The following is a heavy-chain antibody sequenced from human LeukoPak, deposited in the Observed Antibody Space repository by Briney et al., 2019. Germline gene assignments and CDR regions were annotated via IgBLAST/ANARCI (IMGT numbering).Heavy chain of an antibody. CDR3: ARGLYYDFWSGSHYGMDV. D-gene: IGHD3-3*01. Sequence: SETLSLTCTVSGGSISSGDYYWSWIRQPPGKGLEWIGYIYYSGSTYYNPSLKSRVTISVDTSKNQISLKLSSVTAADTAVYYCARGLYYDFWSGSHYGMDVWGQGTTVTVSS. CDR2: IYYSGST. V-gene: IGHV4-30-4*01. CDR1: GGSISSGDYY. J-gene: IGHJ6*02.